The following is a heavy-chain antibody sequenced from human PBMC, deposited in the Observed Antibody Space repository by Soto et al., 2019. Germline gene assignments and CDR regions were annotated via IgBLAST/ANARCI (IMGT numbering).Heavy chain of an antibody. V-gene: IGHV1-18*01. D-gene: IGHD2-8*01. CDR1: GYTFTRYG. CDR2: ISGYNGDT. Sequence: ASVKVSCKASGYTFTRYGISWLRQAPGQGLEWMGWISGYNGDTNYAQKFQDRVSMTIGTSTGTAYMELRSLTSDDTAIYYCAKNGQPPYYYYGLDVWGQGTKVTVS. J-gene: IGHJ6*02. CDR3: AKNGQPPYYYYGLDV.